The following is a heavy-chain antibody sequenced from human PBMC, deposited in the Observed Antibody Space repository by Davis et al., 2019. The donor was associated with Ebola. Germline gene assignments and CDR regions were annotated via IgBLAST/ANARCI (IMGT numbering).Heavy chain of an antibody. J-gene: IGHJ4*02. CDR2: ISGSGGST. CDR1: GFTFSSYA. Sequence: PGGSLRLSCAASGFTFSSYAMSWVRQAPGKGLEWVSAISGSGGSTYYADSVKGRFTISRDNAKNSLYLQMNSLRAEDTAVYYCARDLHCSSTSCYTGFDYWGQGTLVTVSS. V-gene: IGHV3-23*01. D-gene: IGHD2-2*02. CDR3: ARDLHCSSTSCYTGFDY.